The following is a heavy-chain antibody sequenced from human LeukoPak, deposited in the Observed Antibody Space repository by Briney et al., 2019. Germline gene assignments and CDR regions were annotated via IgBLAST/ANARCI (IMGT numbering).Heavy chain of an antibody. V-gene: IGHV3-48*04. CDR3: VRDRHYIGNREVRFPY. J-gene: IGHJ4*02. CDR1: GFTFSSYS. D-gene: IGHD3-10*01. CDR2: ISSSSSTI. Sequence: GGSLRLSCAASGFTFSSYSMNWVRQAPGKGLEWVSYISSSSSTIYYADSVKGRFTISRDNAKNSLDLQMNSLRVEDTAVYYCVRDRHYIGNREVRFPYWGQGALVTVSS.